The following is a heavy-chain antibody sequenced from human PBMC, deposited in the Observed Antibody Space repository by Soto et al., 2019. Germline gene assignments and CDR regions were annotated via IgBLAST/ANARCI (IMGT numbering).Heavy chain of an antibody. Sequence: SETLSLTCTVSGGSISSYYWSWIRQPPGKGLEWIGYIYYSGSTNYNPSLKSRVTISVDTSKNQFSLKLSSVTAADTAVYYCASVSGIAAAGFDYWGQGTLVIVSS. D-gene: IGHD6-13*01. CDR1: GGSISSYY. CDR3: ASVSGIAAAGFDY. CDR2: IYYSGST. V-gene: IGHV4-59*08. J-gene: IGHJ4*02.